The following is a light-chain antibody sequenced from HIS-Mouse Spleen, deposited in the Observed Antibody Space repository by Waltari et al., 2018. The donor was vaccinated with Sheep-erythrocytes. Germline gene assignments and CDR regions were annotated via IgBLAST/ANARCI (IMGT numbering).Light chain of an antibody. CDR3: QQYGSSPRT. V-gene: IGKV3-20*01. CDR2: GAS. Sequence: EIVLTQSPGTLSLSPGERATLSCRASQSVSSSYFAWYQQKPGQAPRLLIDGASSRATGIPDRFSGSGSGTDFTLTISRLEPEDFAVYYCQQYGSSPRTFGQGTKVEIK. CDR1: QSVSSSY. J-gene: IGKJ1*01.